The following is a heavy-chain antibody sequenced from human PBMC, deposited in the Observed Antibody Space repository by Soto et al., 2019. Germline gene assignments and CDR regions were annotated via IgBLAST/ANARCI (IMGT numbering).Heavy chain of an antibody. CDR1: GFPFSNHA. Sequence: GGSLRLSCSASGFPFSNHAMHWVRQAPGKGLEYVSAINYNGGTTYYVDSVKGRFTISRDNSKNTLYLQMSSLKVEDTAMYHCVAWGGIEARNLDHWGQGTLGTVSS. V-gene: IGHV3-64D*06. CDR2: INYNGGTT. J-gene: IGHJ4*02. CDR3: VAWGGIEARNLDH. D-gene: IGHD6-6*01.